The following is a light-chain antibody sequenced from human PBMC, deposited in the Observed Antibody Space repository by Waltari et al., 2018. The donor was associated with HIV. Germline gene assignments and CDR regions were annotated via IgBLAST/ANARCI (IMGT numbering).Light chain of an antibody. V-gene: IGLV1-44*01. CDR2: SSK. CDR1: SSNSGSNT. J-gene: IGLJ2*01. Sequence: QSALPRPPSASGTLAQRVTISCSSSSSNSGSNTLNRYQQLPGTAPNLLIYSSKQRPSGVPYRFSSSKSGTSAALAISGLQSEDEADYYCASWDDSLNGLVLGGGTKLTVL. CDR3: ASWDDSLNGLV.